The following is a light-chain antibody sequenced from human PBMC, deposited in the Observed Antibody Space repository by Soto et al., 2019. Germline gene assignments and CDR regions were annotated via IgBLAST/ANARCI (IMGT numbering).Light chain of an antibody. V-gene: IGKV3-15*01. CDR2: GAS. Sequence: EIVMTQSPATLSVSPGERVTLSCRASQTISSNLAWYQQKPGQAPRLLIFGASTRAADIPDRFTGSGFGTEFTLTISSLQFGDCAVYFCQHYNDWPTFGQGTRVEVK. J-gene: IGKJ1*01. CDR1: QTISSN. CDR3: QHYNDWPT.